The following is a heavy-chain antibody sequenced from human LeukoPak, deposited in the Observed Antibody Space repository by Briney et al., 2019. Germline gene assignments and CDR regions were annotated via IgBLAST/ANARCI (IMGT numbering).Heavy chain of an antibody. D-gene: IGHD4-17*01. V-gene: IGHV3-23*01. J-gene: IGHJ4*02. Sequence: GGSLRLSCAASGFTFSSYAMSWVRQAPGKGLEWVSVISGSDYRTNYADSVKGRFTISRDNFKNTLYLQMNSLRAEDTAVYYCAKHKESYGDSCFDDYWGQGTLVTVSS. CDR2: ISGSDYRT. CDR3: AKHKESYGDSCFDDY. CDR1: GFTFSSYA.